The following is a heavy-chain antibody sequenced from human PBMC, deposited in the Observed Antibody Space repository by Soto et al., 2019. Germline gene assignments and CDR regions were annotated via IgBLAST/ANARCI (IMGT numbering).Heavy chain of an antibody. CDR2: TSYDGNNK. CDR1: GFTFSSYA. D-gene: IGHD4-17*01. V-gene: IGHV3-30-3*01. J-gene: IGHJ4*02. Sequence: QVQLVESGGGVVQPGKALRLSCAASGFTFSSYAMHWVRQVPGKGLEWVAVTSYDGNNKYYADTVKGRFTISRDNFKHTLFLQMTSLRPEDTADYYCVREEYGGVYFDYWGQGTLVTVSS. CDR3: VREEYGGVYFDY.